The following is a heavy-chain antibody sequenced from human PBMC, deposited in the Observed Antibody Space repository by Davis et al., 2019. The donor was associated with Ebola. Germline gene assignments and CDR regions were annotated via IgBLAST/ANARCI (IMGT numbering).Heavy chain of an antibody. V-gene: IGHV3-23*01. Sequence: PGGSLRLSCAASGFTFSSYAMSWVRQAPGKGLEWVSAISGSGGSTYYADSVKGRFTISRDNSKNTLYLQMNSLRAEDTAVYYCATPSGLLWFGASSYGMDVWGQGTTVTVSS. D-gene: IGHD3-10*01. CDR2: ISGSGGST. J-gene: IGHJ6*02. CDR3: ATPSGLLWFGASSYGMDV. CDR1: GFTFSSYA.